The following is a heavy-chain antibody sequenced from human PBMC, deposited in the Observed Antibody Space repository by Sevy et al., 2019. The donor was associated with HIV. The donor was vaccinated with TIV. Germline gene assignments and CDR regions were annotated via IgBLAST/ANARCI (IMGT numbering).Heavy chain of an antibody. Sequence: SETLSLTCTVSGGSISSGGYYWSWIRQHPGKGLEWIGYIYYSGSTYYNPSLKSRVTISVDTSKNQFSLKLSSGTAADTAVYYCARGGIVGAVGAYYYMDVWGKGTTVTVSS. CDR2: IYYSGST. V-gene: IGHV4-31*03. D-gene: IGHD1-26*01. CDR1: GGSISSGGYY. CDR3: ARGGIVGAVGAYYYMDV. J-gene: IGHJ6*03.